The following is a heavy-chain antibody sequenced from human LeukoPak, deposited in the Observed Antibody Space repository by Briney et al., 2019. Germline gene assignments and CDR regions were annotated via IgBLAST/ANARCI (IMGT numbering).Heavy chain of an antibody. CDR3: ANSYSSGWYYFDY. V-gene: IGHV4-39*07. CDR2: IYYSGST. Sequence: PSETLSLTCTVSGGSISSISYYWGWIRQPPGKGLEWIGSIYYSGSTYYNPSLKSRVTISVDTSKNQFSLKLSSVTAADTAVYYCANSYSSGWYYFDYWGQGTLVTVSS. D-gene: IGHD6-19*01. CDR1: GGSISSISYY. J-gene: IGHJ4*02.